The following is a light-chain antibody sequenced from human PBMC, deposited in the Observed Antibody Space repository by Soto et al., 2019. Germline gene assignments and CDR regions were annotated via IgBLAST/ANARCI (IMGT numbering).Light chain of an antibody. CDR3: SSYTNRNTVI. Sequence: QSALTQPPSASGSPGQSVTISCTGTSSDVGTHGYVSWYQQHAGKAPKLMIYDVTKRPSGVPDRFSGSKSANTASLTISGLQADDEGDYYCSSYTNRNTVIFGGGTKLTVL. V-gene: IGLV2-8*01. J-gene: IGLJ2*01. CDR2: DVT. CDR1: SSDVGTHGY.